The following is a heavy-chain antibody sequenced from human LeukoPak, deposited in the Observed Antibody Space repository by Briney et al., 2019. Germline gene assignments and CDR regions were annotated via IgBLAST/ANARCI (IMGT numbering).Heavy chain of an antibody. V-gene: IGHV5-51*01. CDR3: ARLLPPYGSGSYLYYFDY. J-gene: IGHJ4*02. CDR1: GYSFTSYW. D-gene: IGHD3-10*01. Sequence: GESLKISCKGSGYSFTSYWIGWVRQMPGKGLEWMGIIYPGDSDTRYSPSFQGQVTISADKSISTAYLQWSSLKASDTAMYYCARLLPPYGSGSYLYYFDYWGQGTLVTVSS. CDR2: IYPGDSDT.